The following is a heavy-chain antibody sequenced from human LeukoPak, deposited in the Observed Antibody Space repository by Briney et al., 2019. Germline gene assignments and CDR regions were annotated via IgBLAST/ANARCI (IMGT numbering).Heavy chain of an antibody. V-gene: IGHV3-74*01. Sequence: GGSLRLSCAASGFTFSSYAMSWVRQAPGKGLVWVSRINSDGSSTSYADSVKGRFTISRDNAKNTLYLQMNSLRAEDTAVYYCARGSSSWGLFGFDYWGQGTLVTVSS. CDR3: ARGSSSWGLFGFDY. CDR2: INSDGSST. CDR1: GFTFSSYA. J-gene: IGHJ4*02. D-gene: IGHD6-13*01.